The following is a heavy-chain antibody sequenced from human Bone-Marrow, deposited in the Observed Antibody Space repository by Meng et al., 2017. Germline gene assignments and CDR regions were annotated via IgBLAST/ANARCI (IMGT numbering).Heavy chain of an antibody. J-gene: IGHJ4*02. CDR3: ARDVAGRGGY. D-gene: IGHD2-15*01. CDR2: INTDGTTT. V-gene: IGHV3-74*01. Sequence: GESLKISCAASGFTFSSYWMHWVRQAPGKGLVWVSRINTDGTTTTYADSVKGRFTISRDNAKNTLCLQMNSLRGGDTAVYYCARDVAGRGGYWGQGTLVTVSS. CDR1: GFTFSSYW.